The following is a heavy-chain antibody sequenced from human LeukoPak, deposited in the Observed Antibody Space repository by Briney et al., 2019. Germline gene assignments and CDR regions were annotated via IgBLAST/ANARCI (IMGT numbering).Heavy chain of an antibody. J-gene: IGHJ3*02. CDR3: AREMGTAHAFDI. V-gene: IGHV1-2*02. CDR1: GYTFTGYY. D-gene: IGHD5-18*01. Sequence: ASVKVSCKASGYTFTGYYMHWVRQAPGQGLEWMGWINPNSGGTNYAQKFQGRVTMTRDTSISTAYMELSRLRSDDTAVYYCAREMGTAHAFDIWGQGTMVTVSS. CDR2: INPNSGGT.